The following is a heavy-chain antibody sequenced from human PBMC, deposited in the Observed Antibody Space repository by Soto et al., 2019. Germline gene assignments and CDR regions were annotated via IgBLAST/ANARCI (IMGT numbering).Heavy chain of an antibody. CDR3: ATPVDWDDSLTGYYPTYYGMDV. V-gene: IGHV3-23*01. D-gene: IGHD3-9*01. Sequence: GGSLRLSCAASGFTFSSYAMSWVRQAPGKGLEWVSAISGSGGSTYYADSVEGRFTISRDNSKNTLYLQMNSLRAEDTAVYYCATPVDWDDSLTGYYPTYYGMDVWGQGTTVTVSS. CDR2: ISGSGGST. J-gene: IGHJ6*02. CDR1: GFTFSSYA.